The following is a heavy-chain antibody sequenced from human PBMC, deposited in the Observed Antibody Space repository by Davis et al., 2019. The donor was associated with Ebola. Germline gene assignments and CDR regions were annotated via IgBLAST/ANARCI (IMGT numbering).Heavy chain of an antibody. CDR3: ARAAYGDYANYYYYGMDV. J-gene: IGHJ6*02. D-gene: IGHD4-17*01. Sequence: SETLSLTCTASGGSISSYYWSWIRQPPGKGLEWIGYIYYSGSTNYNPFLKSRVTISVDTSKNQFSLKLSSVTAADTAVYYCARAAYGDYANYYYYGMDVWGQGTTVTVSS. V-gene: IGHV4-59*12. CDR1: GGSISSYY. CDR2: IYYSGST.